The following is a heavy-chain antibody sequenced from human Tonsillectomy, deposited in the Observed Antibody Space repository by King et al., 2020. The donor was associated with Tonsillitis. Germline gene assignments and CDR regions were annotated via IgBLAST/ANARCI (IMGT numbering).Heavy chain of an antibody. Sequence: VTLKESGPVLMTPTETLTLTCTVSGFSLSSARMGVSWIRQPPGKALEWLGDITSNDEKSYSTSLKSRPSISKDTSKSQVVLNLANLGPDDTGTYYCARIGSNFYYYMDVWGKGTTVAVSS. CDR2: ITSNDEK. CDR1: GFSLSSARMG. D-gene: IGHD5-24*01. J-gene: IGHJ6*03. CDR3: ARIGSNFYYYMDV. V-gene: IGHV2-26*01.